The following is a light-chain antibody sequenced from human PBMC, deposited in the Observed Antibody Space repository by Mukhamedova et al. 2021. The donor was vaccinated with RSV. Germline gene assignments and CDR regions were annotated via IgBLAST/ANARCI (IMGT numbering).Light chain of an antibody. CDR3: QQYYKYPWT. V-gene: IGKV1-5*03. Sequence: WYQRRVHGKAPKLLIYWASSLESEVPSRFSGSTSGTEFTLSISSLQPDDFATYYCQQYYKYPWTFGQGTKVEIK. J-gene: IGKJ1*01. CDR2: WAS.